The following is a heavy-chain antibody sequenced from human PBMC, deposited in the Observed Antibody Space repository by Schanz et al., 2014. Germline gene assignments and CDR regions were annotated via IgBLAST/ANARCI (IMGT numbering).Heavy chain of an antibody. CDR1: EFTFSRQS. V-gene: IGHV3-66*01. CDR3: ARGDISLSYWYFDL. Sequence: EVQLVESGGGLVQPGGSLRLSCAASEFTFSRQSMNWVRQAPGKGPEWVSVIYSGGSTDYADSVKGRFTISRDNSENTVFLQMNSLRAEDTAVYYCARGDISLSYWYFDLWGRGTLVTVSS. CDR2: IYSGGST. D-gene: IGHD3-16*01. J-gene: IGHJ2*01.